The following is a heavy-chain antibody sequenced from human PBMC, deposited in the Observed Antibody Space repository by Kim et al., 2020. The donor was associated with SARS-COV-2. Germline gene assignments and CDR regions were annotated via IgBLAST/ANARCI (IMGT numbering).Heavy chain of an antibody. CDR2: INSDGSST. Sequence: GGSLRLSCAASGFTFSSYWMHWVRQPPGKGLVWVSRINSDGSSTSYADSVKGRFTISRDNAKNTLYLQMNSLRAEDTAVYYCAREEVVTAYYYYGMDVWGQGTTVTVSS. J-gene: IGHJ6*02. V-gene: IGHV3-74*01. D-gene: IGHD2-21*02. CDR3: AREEVVTAYYYYGMDV. CDR1: GFTFSSYW.